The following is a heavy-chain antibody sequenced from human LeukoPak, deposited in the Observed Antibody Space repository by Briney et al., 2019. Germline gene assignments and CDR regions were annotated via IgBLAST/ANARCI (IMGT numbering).Heavy chain of an antibody. Sequence: AASVKVSCKASGYTFTAYYIHWVRQAPGQGLEWMGLSNPNSGATNHAQNFQARVAITRDTSISTAYMELSSLRSDDTAVYYCARVSGTTSFGNYWLDSWGRGTLVTVSS. CDR3: ARVSGTTSFGNYWLDS. CDR1: GYTFTAYY. V-gene: IGHV1-2*02. CDR2: SNPNSGAT. D-gene: IGHD3-10*01. J-gene: IGHJ5*01.